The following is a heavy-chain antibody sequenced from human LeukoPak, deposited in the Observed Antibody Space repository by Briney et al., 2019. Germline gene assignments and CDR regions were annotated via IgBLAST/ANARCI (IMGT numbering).Heavy chain of an antibody. J-gene: IGHJ4*02. Sequence: QPGGSLRLSCVASGFSFSDSVIHWVRQAPGKGLEWVAVISHDVKTTYYADSAKGRFTISRDNSRNTVFLQMNRLRPEDTAVYYCVKEAYCDWGSSPTFYFDYWGQGTRVTVSS. CDR3: VKEAYCDWGSSPTFYFDY. D-gene: IGHD3-10*01. CDR2: ISHDVKTT. CDR1: GFSFSDSV. V-gene: IGHV3-30*04.